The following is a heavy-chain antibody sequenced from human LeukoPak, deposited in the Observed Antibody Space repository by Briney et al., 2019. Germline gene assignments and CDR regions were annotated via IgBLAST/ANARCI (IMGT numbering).Heavy chain of an antibody. CDR2: VIHSGST. CDR3: ARCFDYGDIPQAFDI. Sequence: SETLSLTCAVYGGSFNDYYWSWIRQPPGKGLEWIGEVIHSGSTNYNPSLKSRVTISVDTSKNQFSLKLSSVTAADTAVYYCARCFDYGDIPQAFDIWGQGTMVTVSS. J-gene: IGHJ3*02. D-gene: IGHD4-17*01. V-gene: IGHV4-34*12. CDR1: GGSFNDYY.